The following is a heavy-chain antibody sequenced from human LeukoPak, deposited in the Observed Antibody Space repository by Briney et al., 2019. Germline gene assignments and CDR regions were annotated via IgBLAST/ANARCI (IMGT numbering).Heavy chain of an antibody. D-gene: IGHD6-19*01. Sequence: GGSLRLSCAASGFTFSSYSMNWVRQAPGKGLECVSSISSSSSYIYYADSVKGRFTISRDNAKNSLYLQMNSLRAEDTAVYYCARLGWAVAGRLEFEYWGQGTLVTVSS. CDR2: ISSSSSYI. CDR1: GFTFSSYS. J-gene: IGHJ4*02. CDR3: ARLGWAVAGRLEFEY. V-gene: IGHV3-21*01.